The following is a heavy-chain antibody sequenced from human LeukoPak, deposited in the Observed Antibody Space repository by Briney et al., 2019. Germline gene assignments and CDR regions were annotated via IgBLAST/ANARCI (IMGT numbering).Heavy chain of an antibody. V-gene: IGHV1-2*02. CDR3: ARDVPILDTDGYDAFDI. J-gene: IGHJ3*02. CDR2: MNPKNGGT. Sequence: ASVKVSCKASGYTFTSYDINWVRQATGQGLEWMGWMNPKNGGTKYAQTFRGRVTMTWDTSISTAYMELSRLTSDDTAVYYCARDVPILDTDGYDAFDIWGQGTLVPVS. D-gene: IGHD5-24*01. CDR1: GYTFTSYD.